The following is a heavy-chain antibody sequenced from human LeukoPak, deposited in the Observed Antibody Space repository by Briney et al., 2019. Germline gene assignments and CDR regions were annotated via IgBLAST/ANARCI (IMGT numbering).Heavy chain of an antibody. CDR3: ATGYYGSGGYNN. D-gene: IGHD3-10*01. CDR2: INPDGSTT. V-gene: IGHV3-74*01. CDR1: GFTFSSYW. J-gene: IGHJ4*02. Sequence: PGGSLRLSCAASGFTFSSYWMHWVRQAPGKGLVWVARINPDGSTTTYADSVKGRFTISRDNAKNTLYLQMNSLRAEDTAVYHCATGYYGSGGYNNWGQGTLVTVSS.